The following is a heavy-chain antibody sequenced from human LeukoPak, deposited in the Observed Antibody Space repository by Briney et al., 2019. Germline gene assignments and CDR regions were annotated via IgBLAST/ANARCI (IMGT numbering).Heavy chain of an antibody. Sequence: ASVKVSCKASGYTFTSYYMHWMRQAPGQGLEWMGIINPSGGSTSYAQKFQGRVTMTRDTSTSTVYMELSSLRSEDTAVYYCARDLITMVRGAVFLYGMDVWGQGTTVTVSS. CDR3: ARDLITMVRGAVFLYGMDV. CDR1: GYTFTSYY. J-gene: IGHJ6*02. D-gene: IGHD3-10*01. V-gene: IGHV1-46*01. CDR2: INPSGGST.